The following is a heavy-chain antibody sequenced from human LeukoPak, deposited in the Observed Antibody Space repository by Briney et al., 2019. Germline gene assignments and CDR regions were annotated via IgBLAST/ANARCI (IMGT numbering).Heavy chain of an antibody. Sequence: HPGRSLRLSCAASGFTFSSYGMHWVRQAPGKGLEWVAVISYDGSNKYYADSVKGRFTISRDNSKNTLYLQMNSLRAEDTAVYYCAKVGGSPTPGALDIWGQGTMVTVSS. D-gene: IGHD2-15*01. V-gene: IGHV3-30*18. J-gene: IGHJ3*02. CDR3: AKVGGSPTPGALDI. CDR1: GFTFSSYG. CDR2: ISYDGSNK.